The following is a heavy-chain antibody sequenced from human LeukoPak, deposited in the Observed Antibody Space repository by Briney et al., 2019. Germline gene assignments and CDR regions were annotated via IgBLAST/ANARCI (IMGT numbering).Heavy chain of an antibody. J-gene: IGHJ4*02. Sequence: GGSLRLSCAASGFIVSHNYMTWVRQAPGKGLEWISVIYIDGTTYYADSVKGRFTISRDNAKNSLYLQMNSLRAEDTALYYCAKDEHGNYGTIDYWGQGTLVTVSS. CDR1: GFIVSHNY. CDR2: IYIDGTT. CDR3: AKDEHGNYGTIDY. V-gene: IGHV3-53*05. D-gene: IGHD4-17*01.